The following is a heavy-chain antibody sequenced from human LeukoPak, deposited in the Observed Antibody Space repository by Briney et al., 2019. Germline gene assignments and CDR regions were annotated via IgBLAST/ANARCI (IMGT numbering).Heavy chain of an antibody. CDR3: AADLSNPRMGASYLDS. Sequence: ASVKVSCKASGFTSTNFAVQWVRQARGQRLEWIGWIIVGSGATKRAQDFQERVTITRDLSTSTLYMELRSLTSEGTAVYYCAADLSNPRMGASYLDSWGQGTLVTVSS. CDR1: GFTSTNFA. V-gene: IGHV1-58*01. D-gene: IGHD3-16*01. J-gene: IGHJ4*02. CDR2: IIVGSGAT.